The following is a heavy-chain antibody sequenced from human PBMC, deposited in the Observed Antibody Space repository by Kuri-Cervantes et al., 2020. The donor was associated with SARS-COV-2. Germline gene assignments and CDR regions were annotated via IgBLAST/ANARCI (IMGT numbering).Heavy chain of an antibody. CDR1: GGSFSGYY. CDR3: ARAQWSSGYSNIDY. D-gene: IGHD3-22*01. J-gene: IGHJ4*02. V-gene: IGHV4-34*01. CDR2: INHSGST. Sequence: SQTLSLTRAVYGGSFSGYYWSWIRQPPGKGLEWIGEINHSGSTNYNPSLKSRVTISVDTSKNQFSLKLSSVTAADTAVYYCARAQWSSGYSNIDYWGQGTLVTVSS.